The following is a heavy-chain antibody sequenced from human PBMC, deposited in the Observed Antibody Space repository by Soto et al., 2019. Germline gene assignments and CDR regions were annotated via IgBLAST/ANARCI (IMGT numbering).Heavy chain of an antibody. CDR1: GYTFTNSD. J-gene: IGHJ4*02. D-gene: IGHD2-15*01. CDR2: MNPDSGHA. CDR3: ARRPHCSGGICYYGLDN. V-gene: IGHV1-8*01. Sequence: VKVSCKASGYTFTNSDINWVRQATGQGLEWMGWMNPDSGHAAYAQKFQGRVTLTTSTSTSTVYMEMRSLGSEDTAVYYCARRPHCSGGICYYGLDNWGQGTLVTVSS.